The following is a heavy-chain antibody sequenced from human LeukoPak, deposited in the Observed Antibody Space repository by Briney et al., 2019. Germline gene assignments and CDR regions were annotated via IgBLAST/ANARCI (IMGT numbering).Heavy chain of an antibody. J-gene: IGHJ5*02. CDR1: GYTFTSYY. CDR3: ARDGRGSRSSWFDP. CDR2: INPTGDST. V-gene: IGHV1-46*01. Sequence: ASVKVSCKASGYTFTSYYMHWVRQAPGQGLEWMGLINPTGDSTGYARKFQGRVTMTRDMSTSTVYMELSSLRSEDTAVYYCARDGRGSRSSWFDPWGQGTLVIVSS. D-gene: IGHD3-10*01.